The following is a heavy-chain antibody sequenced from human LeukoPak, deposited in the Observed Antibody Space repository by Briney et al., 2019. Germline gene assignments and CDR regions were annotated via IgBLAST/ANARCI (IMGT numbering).Heavy chain of an antibody. Sequence: GASVKVSFKASGYTFTTYYIHWVRQAPGQGLEWMGVINPSGGSTSFAQKFQARLTMTRDTSTSTVYMELSGLRSEDTAVYYCAREIVVVPAAMGFDPWGQGTLVTVSS. CDR2: INPSGGST. CDR3: AREIVVVPAAMGFDP. D-gene: IGHD2-2*01. CDR1: GYTFTTYY. J-gene: IGHJ5*02. V-gene: IGHV1-46*01.